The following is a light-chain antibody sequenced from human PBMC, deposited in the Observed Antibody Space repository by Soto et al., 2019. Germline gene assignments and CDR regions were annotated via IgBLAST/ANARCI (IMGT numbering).Light chain of an antibody. CDR2: GAS. V-gene: IGKV3D-20*02. J-gene: IGKJ5*01. Sequence: ESVLAQSPVTLSFSPLERATLSXRASQSVSISYLDWYQQKRGQAPRLVIYGASSRAQGSPDRCSCSGSVTDFTPTISRLEPEDFAVYYGQHRSIWPVSFGQGTRLEIK. CDR1: QSVSISY. CDR3: QHRSIWPVS.